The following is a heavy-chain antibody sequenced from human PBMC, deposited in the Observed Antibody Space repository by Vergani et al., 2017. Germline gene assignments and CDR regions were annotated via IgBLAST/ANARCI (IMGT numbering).Heavy chain of an antibody. D-gene: IGHD3-22*01. CDR2: IYSGGST. J-gene: IGHJ4*02. Sequence: EVQLVESGGGLVQPGGSLRLSCAASGFTVSSNYMSWVRQAPGKGLEWVSVIYSGGSTYYADSVKGRFTISRDNAKNSLYLQMNSLRAEDTAVYYCAREAARYYYDSTAYLFDYWGQGTLVTVSS. V-gene: IGHV3-66*01. CDR1: GFTVSSNY. CDR3: AREAARYYYDSTAYLFDY.